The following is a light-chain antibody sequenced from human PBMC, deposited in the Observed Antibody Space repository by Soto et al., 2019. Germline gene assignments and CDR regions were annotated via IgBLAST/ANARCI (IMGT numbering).Light chain of an antibody. CDR1: QSVSDN. J-gene: IGKJ1*01. V-gene: IGKV3-15*01. Sequence: EVLMTQSPDTLYVSPGERVTLSCRASQSVSDNLAWYQQKPGQGPRLLVYRASTRTLGIPARFSGSESGTEFTLTISSLQSDDFATYYCQQYETFSGTFGPGTKVEI. CDR3: QQYETFSGT. CDR2: RAS.